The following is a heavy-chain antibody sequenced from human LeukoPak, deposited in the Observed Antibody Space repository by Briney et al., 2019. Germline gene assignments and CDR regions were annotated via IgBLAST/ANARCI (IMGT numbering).Heavy chain of an antibody. CDR1: GYTFTSYG. Sequence: ASVKVSCKASGYTFTSYGISWVRQAPGQGLEWMGWISAYNGNTNYAQKLQGRVTMTTDTSTSTAYMELRSLRSDDTAVYYCARLTGDEYCSSTSCYNPYYFDYWGQGTLVTVSS. J-gene: IGHJ4*02. CDR3: ARLTGDEYCSSTSCYNPYYFDY. V-gene: IGHV1-18*04. D-gene: IGHD2-2*02. CDR2: ISAYNGNT.